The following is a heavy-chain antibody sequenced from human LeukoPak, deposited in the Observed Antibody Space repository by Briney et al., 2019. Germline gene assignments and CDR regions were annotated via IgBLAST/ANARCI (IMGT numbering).Heavy chain of an antibody. D-gene: IGHD6-19*01. J-gene: IGHJ4*02. CDR3: AKATVQWLVRYYFDY. V-gene: IGHV3-23*01. CDR2: ISGSGGST. Sequence: GGSLRLSCAASGSTFSSYAMSWVRQAPGKGLEWVSAISGSGGSTYYADSVKGRFTISRDNSKNTLYLQMNSLRAEDTAVYYCAKATVQWLVRYYFDYWGQGTLVTVSS. CDR1: GSTFSSYA.